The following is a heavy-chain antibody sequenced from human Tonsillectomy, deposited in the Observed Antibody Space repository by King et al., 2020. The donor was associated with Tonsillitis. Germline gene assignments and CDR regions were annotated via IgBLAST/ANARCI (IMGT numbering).Heavy chain of an antibody. J-gene: IGHJ4*02. CDR1: GGSISSYY. Sequence: QLQESGPGLVKPSETLSLTCTVSGGSISSYYWSWIRQPAGKGLEWIGRIYTSGSTNYNPSLKSRVTMSVDTSKNQFSLKLSSVTAADTAVYYCARDSYYYGSGSYYREGGFDYWGQGTLVTVSS. D-gene: IGHD3-10*01. CDR2: IYTSGST. V-gene: IGHV4-4*07. CDR3: ARDSYYYGSGSYYREGGFDY.